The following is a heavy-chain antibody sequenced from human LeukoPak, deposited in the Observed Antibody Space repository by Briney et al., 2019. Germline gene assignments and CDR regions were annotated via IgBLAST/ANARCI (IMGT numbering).Heavy chain of an antibody. CDR2: MNPNSGNT. V-gene: IGHV1-8*01. Sequence: ASVKVSCKASGYTFTSYDINWVRQATGQGLEWMGWMNPNSGNTGYAQKFQGRVTMTRNTSISTAYMELSSLRSEDTAVYYCARGSSRGWRYYYYYGMDVWGQGTTVTVSS. J-gene: IGHJ6*02. CDR3: ARGSSRGWRYYYYYGMDV. CDR1: GYTFTSYD. D-gene: IGHD6-19*01.